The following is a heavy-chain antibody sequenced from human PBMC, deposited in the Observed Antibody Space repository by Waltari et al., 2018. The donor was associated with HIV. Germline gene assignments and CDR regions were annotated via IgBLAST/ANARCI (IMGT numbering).Heavy chain of an antibody. V-gene: IGHV3-21*04. CDR1: GFEFRHYS. D-gene: IGHD3-10*01. CDR3: VRDDPGYGPIDY. Sequence: LVESGGGVVMTGESLRLICEASGFEFRHYSLNWGGQSPVRGLEWVASIRRASNEKNYVDSVRGRFVISRDDAKSFVYLEMGSLREEDTARYFCVRDDPGYGPIDYWGQGTLVIV. CDR2: IRRASNEK. J-gene: IGHJ4*02.